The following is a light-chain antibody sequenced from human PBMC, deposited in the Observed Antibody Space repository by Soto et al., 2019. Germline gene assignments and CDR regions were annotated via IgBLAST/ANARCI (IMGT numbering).Light chain of an antibody. J-gene: IGKJ1*01. CDR1: QSILYSSNNKNY. Sequence: DIVMTQSPDSLAVSLGDRATINCKSSQSILYSSNNKNYLAWYQQKPGQPPKLLIYWASTRESGVPDRFIGSGSGTDFTLTISSLQAEDVAVYSCHQYLDTPWTFGQGTKVEIK. CDR3: HQYLDTPWT. V-gene: IGKV4-1*01. CDR2: WAS.